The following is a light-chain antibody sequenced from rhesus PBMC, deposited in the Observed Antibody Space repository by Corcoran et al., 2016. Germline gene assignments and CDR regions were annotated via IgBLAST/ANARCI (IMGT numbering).Light chain of an antibody. J-gene: IGLJ1*01. Sequence: QAALTQPRSVSGSPGQSVTISCTGTSSDIGGYNYVSWYQQHPGTAPKLMIHEVSKRPSGVSDRFSGSKSGNTASLTITGLQAEDEADYYCCSYADTYTYIFGAGTRLTVL. CDR1: SSDIGGYNY. V-gene: IGLV2-32*01. CDR3: CSYADTYTYI. CDR2: EVS.